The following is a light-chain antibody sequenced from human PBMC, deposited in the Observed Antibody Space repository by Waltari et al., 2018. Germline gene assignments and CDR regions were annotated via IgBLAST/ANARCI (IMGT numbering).Light chain of an antibody. CDR2: AAS. CDR1: QSVSKW. V-gene: IGKV1-5*03. Sequence: DIEMTQSPSNVSASVGDRVIITCRASQSVSKWVAWYQFKGGKAPKVLISAASTIESGVPSRVGGGGSGSDFALTIAGLQPEDSATYYCQQYKTFPRTFGPRTRVEIK. CDR3: QQYKTFPRT. J-gene: IGKJ1*01.